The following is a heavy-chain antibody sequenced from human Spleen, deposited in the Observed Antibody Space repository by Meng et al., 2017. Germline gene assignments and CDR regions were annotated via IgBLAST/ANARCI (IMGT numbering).Heavy chain of an antibody. J-gene: IGHJ3*02. D-gene: IGHD3-22*01. Sequence: GGSLRLSCAVSGVSFTDSDIHWVRQASGKGLEWVGRIRSKPKSYAAAYAASVRGRFTISRDDSENTAYLQMNSLRAEDTAVYYCAHTMIGPYAFDIWGQGTMVTVSS. V-gene: IGHV3-73*01. CDR3: AHTMIGPYAFDI. CDR1: GVSFTDSD. CDR2: IRSKPKSYAA.